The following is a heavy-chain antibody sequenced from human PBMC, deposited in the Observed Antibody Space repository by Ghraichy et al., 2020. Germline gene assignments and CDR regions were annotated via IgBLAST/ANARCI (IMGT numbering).Heavy chain of an antibody. CDR2: IRYDGSNK. Sequence: GGSLRLSCAASGFTFSSYGMHWVRQAPGKGLEWVAFIRYDGSNKYYADSVKGRFTISRDNSKNTLYLQMNSLRAEDTAVYYCAKDGPGYGDYGMDELDYWGQGTLVTVSS. CDR1: GFTFSSYG. D-gene: IGHD4-17*01. CDR3: AKDGPGYGDYGMDELDY. J-gene: IGHJ4*02. V-gene: IGHV3-30*02.